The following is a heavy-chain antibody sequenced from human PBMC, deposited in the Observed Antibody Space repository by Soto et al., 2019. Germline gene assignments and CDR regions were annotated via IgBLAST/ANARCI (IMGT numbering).Heavy chain of an antibody. CDR3: ARAGFSNGFYGTFDY. D-gene: IGHD6-19*01. J-gene: IGHJ4*02. V-gene: IGHV4-34*02. Sequence: QVQLQQWGAGLLKPSETLSLTCAVDGGSFNSYYWSWIRQPPGKGLEWIAEINHRGSSNRNPALESRITISVDTSKNQFSLELNSVPAADTAVYYCARAGFSNGFYGTFDYWGQGTLVTVSS. CDR2: INHRGSS. CDR1: GGSFNSYY.